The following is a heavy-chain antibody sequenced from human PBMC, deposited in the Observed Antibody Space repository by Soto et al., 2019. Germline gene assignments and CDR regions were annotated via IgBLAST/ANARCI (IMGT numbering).Heavy chain of an antibody. D-gene: IGHD3-10*01. CDR1: GFTFSSYG. CDR2: ISYDGSNK. CDR3: AKDNGVRGRARYFDL. Sequence: QVQLVESGGGVVQPGRSLRLSCAASGFTFSSYGMHWVRQAPGKGLEWVAVISYDGSNKYYADSVKGRFTISRDNSKNTMYLQRNSLRAEDTAVYYCAKDNGVRGRARYFDLWGRGTLVTVSS. V-gene: IGHV3-30*18. J-gene: IGHJ2*01.